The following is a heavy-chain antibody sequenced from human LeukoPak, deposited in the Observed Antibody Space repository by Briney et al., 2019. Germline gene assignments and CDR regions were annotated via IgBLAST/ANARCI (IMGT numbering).Heavy chain of an antibody. Sequence: PSETLSLTCAVYGGSFSGYYWSWIRQPPGKGLEWIGEINHSGSTNYNPSLKSRVTISVDTSKNQFSLKLSSVTAADTAVYYCARTGRSAAGPFGYWGQGTLVTVSS. CDR1: GGSFSGYY. V-gene: IGHV4-34*01. J-gene: IGHJ4*02. D-gene: IGHD6-13*01. CDR2: INHSGST. CDR3: ARTGRSAAGPFGY.